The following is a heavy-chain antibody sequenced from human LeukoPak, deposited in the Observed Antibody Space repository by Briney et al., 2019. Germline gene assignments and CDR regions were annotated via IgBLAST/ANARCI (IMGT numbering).Heavy chain of an antibody. V-gene: IGHV3-30*02. CDR1: GFTFSSYG. CDR3: ARDRNDFWSALDY. Sequence: GGALRLSCAAPGFTFSSYGMHWVRQAPGKGLEWVALIRYYGSNKYDAEAVKGTFTISRDNSKNTLYLKMNSLRAEATAVYYCARDRNDFWSALDYWGQGTLVTVSS. CDR2: IRYYGSNK. J-gene: IGHJ4*02. D-gene: IGHD3-3*01.